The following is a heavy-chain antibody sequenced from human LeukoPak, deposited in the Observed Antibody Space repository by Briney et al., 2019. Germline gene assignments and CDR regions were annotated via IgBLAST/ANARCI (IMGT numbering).Heavy chain of an antibody. Sequence: SETLSLTCAVYGGSFSGYYWSWIRQPPGKELEWIGEINRSGSTNYNPSLKSRVTISVDTSKNQFSLKLSSVTAADTAVYYCAIRSYSGSGIHYYMDVWGKGTTVTISS. D-gene: IGHD3-10*01. V-gene: IGHV4-34*01. J-gene: IGHJ6*03. CDR3: AIRSYSGSGIHYYMDV. CDR2: INRSGST. CDR1: GGSFSGYY.